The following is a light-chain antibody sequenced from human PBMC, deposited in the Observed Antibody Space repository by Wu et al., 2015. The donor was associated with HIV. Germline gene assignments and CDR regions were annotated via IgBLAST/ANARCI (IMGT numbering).Light chain of an antibody. CDR2: DAP. Sequence: EIVLTQSPAALSISPGERATLSCRASRSVSSAVAWYQQKPGQAPRLLIYDAPNRATGIPARFTGGGSGTDYSLTISSLEPEDFAVYYCQQHANWPLTFGQGTRLEIK. CDR1: RSVSSA. CDR3: QQHANWPLT. V-gene: IGKV3-11*01. J-gene: IGKJ5*01.